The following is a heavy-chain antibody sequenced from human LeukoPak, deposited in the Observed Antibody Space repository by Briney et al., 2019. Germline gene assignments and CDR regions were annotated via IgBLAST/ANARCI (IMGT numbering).Heavy chain of an antibody. CDR3: AKGGSSVATTAPFDY. V-gene: IGHV3-23*01. CDR2: ISGSGGST. Sequence: GGSLRLSCAASGFTFSSYAMSWVRQAPGKGLEWVSGISGSGGSTNYADSVKGRFTISRDNSKNTLYLQMNSLRAEDTAVYYCAKGGSSVATTAPFDYWGQGTLVTVSS. CDR1: GFTFSSYA. D-gene: IGHD4-17*01. J-gene: IGHJ4*02.